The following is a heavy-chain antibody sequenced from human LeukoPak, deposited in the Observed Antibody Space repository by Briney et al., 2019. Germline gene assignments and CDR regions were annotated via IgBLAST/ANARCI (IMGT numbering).Heavy chain of an antibody. CDR2: IYSDNT. CDR3: ARRAGAYSHPYDY. V-gene: IGHV3-53*01. J-gene: IGHJ4*02. CDR1: GFTFSDSA. Sequence: PGGSLRLSCAASGFTFSDSAMHWVRQAPGKGLEWVSFIYSDNTHYSDSVKGRFTISRDNSKTTLYLQMNSLRAEDTAVYYCARRAGAYSHPYDYWGQGTLVTVSS. D-gene: IGHD4/OR15-4a*01.